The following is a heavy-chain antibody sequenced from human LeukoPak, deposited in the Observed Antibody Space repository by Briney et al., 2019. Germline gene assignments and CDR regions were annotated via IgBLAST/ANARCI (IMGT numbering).Heavy chain of an antibody. D-gene: IGHD3-10*01. V-gene: IGHV4-34*01. CDR2: INHSGST. Sequence: SETLSLTCAVYGGSFSGYYWSWIRQPPGKGLEWIGEINHSGSTNYNPSLKSRVTISLDTSKNQFSLKLSSVTAADTAVYYCARPYGSGSYYEGYFDFWGQGTLVTVSS. J-gene: IGHJ4*02. CDR3: ARPYGSGSYYEGYFDF. CDR1: GGSFSGYY.